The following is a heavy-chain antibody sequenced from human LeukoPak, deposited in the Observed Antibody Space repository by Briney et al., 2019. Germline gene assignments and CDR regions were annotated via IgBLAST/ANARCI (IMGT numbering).Heavy chain of an antibody. J-gene: IGHJ4*02. Sequence: GGSLRLSCAASGFTVSSNYMSWVRQAPGKGLEWVSVIYSGGSTCYADSVKGRFTISRDNSKNTLYLQMNSLRAEDTAVYYCTTHVIQRPEFDYWGQGTLVTVSS. D-gene: IGHD1-1*01. CDR1: GFTVSSNY. CDR3: TTHVIQRPEFDY. V-gene: IGHV3-53*01. CDR2: IYSGGST.